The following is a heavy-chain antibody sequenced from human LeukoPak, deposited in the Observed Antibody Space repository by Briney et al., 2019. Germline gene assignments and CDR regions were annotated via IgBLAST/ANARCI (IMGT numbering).Heavy chain of an antibody. Sequence: GGSLRLYCAASGFTFSSYAMHWVRQAPGKGLEWVAVISYDGSNKYYADSVKGRFTISRDNSKNTLYLQMNSLRAEDTAVYYCASSIAVAGTRDYWGQGTLVTVSS. D-gene: IGHD6-19*01. CDR1: GFTFSSYA. V-gene: IGHV3-30*04. CDR3: ASSIAVAGTRDY. J-gene: IGHJ4*02. CDR2: ISYDGSNK.